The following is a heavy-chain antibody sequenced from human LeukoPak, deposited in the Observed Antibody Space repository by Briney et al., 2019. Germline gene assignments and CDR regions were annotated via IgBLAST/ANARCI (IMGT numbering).Heavy chain of an antibody. J-gene: IGHJ4*02. V-gene: IGHV1-69*05. Sequence: SVKVSCKPSGGTFSSYAISWVRQAPGQGLEWMGRIIPIFGTANYAQKFQGRVTITTDEPTSTAYMELSSLRSEDTAVYYCARDSSIVLMVYAPLDYWGQGTLVTVSS. D-gene: IGHD2-8*01. CDR3: ARDSSIVLMVYAPLDY. CDR2: IIPIFGTA. CDR1: GGTFSSYA.